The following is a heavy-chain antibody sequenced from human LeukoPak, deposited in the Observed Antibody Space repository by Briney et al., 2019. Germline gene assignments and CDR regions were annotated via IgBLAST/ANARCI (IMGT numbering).Heavy chain of an antibody. CDR1: GGSISSYY. Sequence: SETLSLTCTVSGGSISSYYWTWIRQPAGQGLEWIGRISTSGNTYYNPSLKSRLTMSVDTSTNQFSLKLSSVTAADTAVYYCARGTRYCSGDSCQDWFDPWGQGTLVTVSS. J-gene: IGHJ5*02. V-gene: IGHV4-4*07. CDR2: ISTSGNT. CDR3: ARGTRYCSGDSCQDWFDP. D-gene: IGHD2-15*01.